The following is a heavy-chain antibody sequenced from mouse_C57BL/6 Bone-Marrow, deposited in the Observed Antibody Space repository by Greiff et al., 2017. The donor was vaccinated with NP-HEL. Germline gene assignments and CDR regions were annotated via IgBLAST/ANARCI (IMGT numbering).Heavy chain of an antibody. CDR2: INPYNGGT. D-gene: IGHD2-10*01. CDR3: ARRRAYYGNWWAMDY. Sequence: EVQLQQSGPVLVKPGASVKMSCKASGYTFTDYYMNWVKQSHGKSLEWIGVINPYNGGTSYNQKFKGKATVTVDKSSSTAYMELNSLTSEDSAVYYCARRRAYYGNWWAMDYWGQGASVTVST. CDR1: GYTFTDYY. J-gene: IGHJ4*01. V-gene: IGHV1-19*01.